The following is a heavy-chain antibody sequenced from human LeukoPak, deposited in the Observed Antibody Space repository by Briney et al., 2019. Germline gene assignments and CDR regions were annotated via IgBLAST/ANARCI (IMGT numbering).Heavy chain of an antibody. D-gene: IGHD6-13*01. J-gene: IGHJ4*02. CDR3: ARDRSSSSDS. CDR2: IKEEGSEE. V-gene: IGHV3-7*01. CDR1: GFTFSTYW. Sequence: PGGALRLSCAASGFTFSTYWMSWVSEAPGKGLEWGANIKEEGSEEYYVDSVKGRFTISRENTKNSLYLQMTGLRVEATAVYYCARDRSSSSDSWGQGTLVTVSS.